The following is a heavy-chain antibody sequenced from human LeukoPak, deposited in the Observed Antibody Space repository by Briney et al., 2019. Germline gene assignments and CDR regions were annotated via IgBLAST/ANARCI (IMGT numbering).Heavy chain of an antibody. Sequence: SETLSLTCTVSGGSVSSGSYYWSWIRQPPGKGLEWIGYIYYSGSTNYNPSLKSRVTISVDTSKNQFSLKLSSVTAADTAVYYCARGSSIFDSGYYYGMDVWGKGTTVTVSS. J-gene: IGHJ6*04. CDR2: IYYSGST. CDR1: GGSVSSGSYY. CDR3: ARGSSIFDSGYYYGMDV. V-gene: IGHV4-61*01. D-gene: IGHD3-9*01.